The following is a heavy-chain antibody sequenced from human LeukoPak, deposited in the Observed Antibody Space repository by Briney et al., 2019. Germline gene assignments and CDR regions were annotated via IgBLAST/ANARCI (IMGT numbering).Heavy chain of an antibody. V-gene: IGHV3-30*02. D-gene: IGHD6-19*01. CDR1: GFTFSSHD. CDR2: IRFDGSNK. Sequence: PGGSLRLSCAASGFTFSSHDMHWVRQAPGKGLEWVAFIRFDGSNKYHTDSLKVRFTISRDNSKNTLYLQMNSLRADDTAVYYCAKAVRYSSSWFDYWGQGTLVTVSS. CDR3: AKAVRYSSSWFDY. J-gene: IGHJ5*01.